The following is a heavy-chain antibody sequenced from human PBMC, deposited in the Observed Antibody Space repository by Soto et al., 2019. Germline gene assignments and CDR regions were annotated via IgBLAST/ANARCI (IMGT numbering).Heavy chain of an antibody. CDR3: VARRYCNGGTCPDYFDY. CDR2: IIPIFGTP. CDR1: GGSFSNYA. D-gene: IGHD2-15*01. J-gene: IGHJ4*02. Sequence: QVQPVQSGAEVKKPGSSVKVSCKASGGSFSNYAISWVRQAPGQGLEWMGGIIPIFGTPNYAQKLQGRVTITADDSTITAYMELSSLRCEDTAVYYCVARRYCNGGTCPDYFDYWGQGTLVIVSS. V-gene: IGHV1-69*01.